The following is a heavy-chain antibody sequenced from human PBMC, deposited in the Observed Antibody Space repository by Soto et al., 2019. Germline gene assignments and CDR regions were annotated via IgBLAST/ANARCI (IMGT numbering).Heavy chain of an antibody. J-gene: IGHJ4*01. CDR2: ISGRGAST. Sequence: EVQLLESGGGLEQPGGSLRLSCAASGFTFSSYAMSWVRQAPGKGLEWVSSISGRGASTYYGDSVKGRFTISRDNSKNSGYLQMISLRAEDTAAYYCARHSGLSGSRHEYWGHGTLVTVTS. D-gene: IGHD3-3*01. CDR1: GFTFSSYA. CDR3: ARHSGLSGSRHEY. V-gene: IGHV3-23*01.